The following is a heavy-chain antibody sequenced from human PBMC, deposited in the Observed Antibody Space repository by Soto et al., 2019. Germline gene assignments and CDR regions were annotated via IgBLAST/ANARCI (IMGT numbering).Heavy chain of an antibody. CDR1: GYTFTRYG. CDR3: AKNGQPPYYYYGLDV. CDR2: ISGYNGDT. D-gene: IGHD2-8*01. J-gene: IGHJ6*02. Sequence: ASVKVSCKASGYTFTRYGISWVRQAPGQGLEWMEWISGYNGDTNYAQKFQGRVSMTIDTSTTTAYMELRSLRSDDTAVYYCAKNGQPPYYYYGLDVWGQGTKVTVSS. V-gene: IGHV1-18*01.